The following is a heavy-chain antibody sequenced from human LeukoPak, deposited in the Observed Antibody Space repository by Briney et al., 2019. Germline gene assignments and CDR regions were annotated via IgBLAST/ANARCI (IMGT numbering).Heavy chain of an antibody. CDR3: ARDSGWFGPDAFDI. J-gene: IGHJ3*02. V-gene: IGHV3-48*03. D-gene: IGHD6-19*01. Sequence: PGGSLRLSCAASGFTFSSYEMNWVRQAPGKGLEWVSYISSSGSTIYYADSVKGRFTISRDNAKNSLYLQMNSLRAEDTAVYYCARDSGWFGPDAFDIWGQGTMVTVSS. CDR1: GFTFSSYE. CDR2: ISSSGSTI.